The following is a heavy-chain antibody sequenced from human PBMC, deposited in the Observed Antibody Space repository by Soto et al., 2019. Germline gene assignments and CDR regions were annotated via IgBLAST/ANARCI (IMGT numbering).Heavy chain of an antibody. CDR3: VASTGWIFDN. D-gene: IGHD2-8*02. Sequence: EVLLVESGGGLVQPGESRRLSCAASGFTFNTYWLTLVRQAPGKGLEWVASVNKDGTVKDYVPSLRDRFTISRDDIKNSLYLHMNNMRAEDTAVYYCVASTGWIFDNWRQRTLVIVSS. J-gene: IGHJ4*02. V-gene: IGHV3-7*03. CDR2: VNKDGTVK. CDR1: GFTFNTYW.